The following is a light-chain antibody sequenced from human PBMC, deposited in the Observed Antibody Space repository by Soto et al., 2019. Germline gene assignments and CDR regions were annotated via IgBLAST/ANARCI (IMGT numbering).Light chain of an antibody. J-gene: IGLJ2*01. CDR2: EVT. CDR3: SSYTGTNNVV. V-gene: IGLV2-8*01. Sequence: QSALTQPPSASGSPGQSVTISCTRTSSDVGTYNYVSWYQQHPGKAPKLMIYEVTKRPSGVPDRFSGSKSGNSASLTVSGLRAEDEADYYCSSYTGTNNVVFGGGAKLTVL. CDR1: SSDVGTYNY.